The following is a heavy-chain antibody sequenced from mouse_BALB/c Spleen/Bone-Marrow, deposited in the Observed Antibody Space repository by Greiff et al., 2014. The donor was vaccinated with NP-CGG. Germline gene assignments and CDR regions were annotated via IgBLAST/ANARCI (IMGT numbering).Heavy chain of an antibody. J-gene: IGHJ2*01. V-gene: IGHV1-67*01. CDR1: GYTFTDYA. CDR2: ISTYSGNT. D-gene: IGHD1-1*01. Sequence: QVQLKESGPELVRPGVSVKISCKGSGYTFTDYAMHWVKQSHAKSLEWFGVISTYSGNTNYNQKFKGKATMTVDKSSSTAYMELARLTSEDSAIYYCARRGYGSSPFDYWGQGTTLTVSS. CDR3: ARRGYGSSPFDY.